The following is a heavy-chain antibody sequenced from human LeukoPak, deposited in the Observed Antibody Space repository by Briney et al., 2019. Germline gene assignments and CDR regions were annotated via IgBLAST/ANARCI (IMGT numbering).Heavy chain of an antibody. Sequence: PGGSLRLSCAASGFTFNSYAMNWVRQAPGEGLEWVSAISGRGTTIYYADSVKGRFTISRDNSKNTLYLQMNSLGDEDTAIYFCARFITVIVPASRAGDYWGQGTLVTVSS. V-gene: IGHV3-23*01. CDR2: ISGRGTTI. CDR1: GFTFNSYA. CDR3: ARFITVIVPASRAGDY. J-gene: IGHJ4*02. D-gene: IGHD3-22*01.